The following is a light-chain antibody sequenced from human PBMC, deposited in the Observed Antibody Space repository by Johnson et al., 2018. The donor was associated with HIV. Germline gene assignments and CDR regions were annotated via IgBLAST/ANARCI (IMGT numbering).Light chain of an antibody. V-gene: IGLV1-51*02. CDR2: ENN. CDR1: SSNIGRNF. J-gene: IGLJ1*01. Sequence: QSVLTQPPSVSAAPGQKVTISCSGSSSNIGRNFVSWYQQVPGTAPKLLIYENNKRPSGIPDRFSGSKSGTSATLGITGLQTGDEADYYCGTWDNSLITGGVFGTGTRVTVL. CDR3: GTWDNSLITGGV.